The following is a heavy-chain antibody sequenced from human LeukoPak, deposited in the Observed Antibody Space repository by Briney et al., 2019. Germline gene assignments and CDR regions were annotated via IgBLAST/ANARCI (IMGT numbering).Heavy chain of an antibody. Sequence: GRSLRLSCAASGFTFDDYAMHWVRQAPGKGLEWVSGISWNSGSIGYADSVKGRFTISRDNAKNSLYLQMNSLRAEDTALYYCAKLAGDIVVVTAIPPDYWGQGTLVTVSS. D-gene: IGHD2-21*02. CDR1: GFTFDDYA. CDR2: ISWNSGSI. J-gene: IGHJ4*02. V-gene: IGHV3-9*01. CDR3: AKLAGDIVVVTAIPPDY.